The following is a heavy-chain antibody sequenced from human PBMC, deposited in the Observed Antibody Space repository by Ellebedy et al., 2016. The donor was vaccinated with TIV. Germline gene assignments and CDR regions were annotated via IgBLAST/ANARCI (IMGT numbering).Heavy chain of an antibody. Sequence: AASVTVSCKAYDYTLTTHGLSWVRQAPGQGLEWMGWISAYNGHTKVAQKFQDRVSLTTDTSTNTGHMELRGLRSDDTAMYYCARGGSGSYGLGVWGQGTTVTVSS. D-gene: IGHD1-26*01. CDR1: DYTLTTHG. CDR3: ARGGSGSYGLGV. J-gene: IGHJ6*02. CDR2: ISAYNGHT. V-gene: IGHV1-18*04.